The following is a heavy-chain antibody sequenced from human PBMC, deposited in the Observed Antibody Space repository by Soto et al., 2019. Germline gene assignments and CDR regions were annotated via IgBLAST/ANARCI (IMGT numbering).Heavy chain of an antibody. Sequence: QVLLVQSGPEVKKPGSLVKVSCKASGGTFNNYAINWVRQAPGKGLEWMGGIIPTFGTGNHAQKFQGRVTITADESTTTAYMGLNSLRSEETAIYYCASFHGILVRGGRSSPYEMDVWGQGTTVIVSS. CDR3: ASFHGILVRGGRSSPYEMDV. V-gene: IGHV1-69*01. J-gene: IGHJ6*01. CDR2: IIPTFGTG. D-gene: IGHD3-10*01. CDR1: GGTFNNYA.